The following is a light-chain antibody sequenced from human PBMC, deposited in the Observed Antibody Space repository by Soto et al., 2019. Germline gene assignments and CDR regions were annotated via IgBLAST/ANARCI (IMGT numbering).Light chain of an antibody. CDR2: AAA. Sequence: DIQMTQSPSSLSASVRDRVTITCRASQSISTYLNWYQQKPGKVPKLLIYAAASLQSGVPSRFSGSGSGTDFTLTISSLQPEDFATYYCQQSYSTPFTFGPGTKVD. CDR3: QQSYSTPFT. J-gene: IGKJ3*01. CDR1: QSISTY. V-gene: IGKV1-39*01.